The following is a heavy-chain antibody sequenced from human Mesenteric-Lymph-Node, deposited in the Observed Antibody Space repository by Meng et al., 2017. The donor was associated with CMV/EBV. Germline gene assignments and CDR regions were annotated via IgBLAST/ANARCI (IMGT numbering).Heavy chain of an antibody. CDR3: ARDDGLVAAGTALDY. CDR1: GGSLSSSNYF. V-gene: IGHV4-39*07. CDR2: IYYTGST. Sequence: SETLSLTCTVSGGSLSSSNYFWGWIRQPPGKGLEWIGSIYYTGSTYYNPSLKSRVTISIDKSKSQFSLNLRSVTAADTAVYYCARDDGLVAAGTALDYWGQGTLVTVSS. J-gene: IGHJ4*02. D-gene: IGHD1/OR15-1a*01.